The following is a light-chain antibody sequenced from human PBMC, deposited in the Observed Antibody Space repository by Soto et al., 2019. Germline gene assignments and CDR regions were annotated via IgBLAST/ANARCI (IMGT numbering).Light chain of an antibody. J-gene: IGKJ1*01. CDR2: KAS. V-gene: IGKV1-5*03. CDR3: QQYNSDSRT. Sequence: DIQMTQSPSTLSASVGDRVTITCRASQSISSWLAWYQQKPGKAPKLLISKASSLESGVPSRFSGSGSGTEFTLTISSLQPDDFATYYCQQYNSDSRTFGQGTKVDIK. CDR1: QSISSW.